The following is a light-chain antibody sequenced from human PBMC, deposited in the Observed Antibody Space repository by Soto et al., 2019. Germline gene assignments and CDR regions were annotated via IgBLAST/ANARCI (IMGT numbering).Light chain of an antibody. J-gene: IGKJ5*01. CDR3: QQRSDWPPLT. CDR2: NAS. V-gene: IGKV3-11*01. CDR1: QTVSSY. Sequence: EIVLTQSPATLSLSPGERAILSCRASQTVSSYLAWYQQKPGQAPRLLIYNASNRATGIPARFSGSGSGTDFTLTSSSLEPEDFAVYYCQQRSDWPPLTFGQGTRLEIK.